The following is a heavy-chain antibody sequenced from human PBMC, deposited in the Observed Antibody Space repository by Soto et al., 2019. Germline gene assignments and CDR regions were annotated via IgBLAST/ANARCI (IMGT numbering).Heavy chain of an antibody. CDR1: GGTFSSYT. J-gene: IGHJ6*02. CDR3: ARDRYYDSSGYYYGMDV. V-gene: IGHV1-69*04. Sequence: SVKVSCKASGGTFSSYTISWVRQAPGQGLEWMGRIIPILGIANYAQKFQGRVTITADKSTSTAYMELSSLRSEDTAVYYCARDRYYDSSGYYYGMDVWGQGTTVTVSS. D-gene: IGHD3-22*01. CDR2: IIPILGIA.